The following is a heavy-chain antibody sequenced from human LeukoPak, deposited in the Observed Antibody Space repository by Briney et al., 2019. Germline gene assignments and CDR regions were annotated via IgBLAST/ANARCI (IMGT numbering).Heavy chain of an antibody. CDR1: GYTFTGYY. D-gene: IGHD6-13*01. V-gene: IGHV1-2*06. CDR2: INPNSGGI. Sequence: ASVKVSCKASGYTFTGYYMHWVRQAPGQGLEWMGRINPNSGGINYAQKFQGRVTMTRDTSISTAYMELSRLRPDDTAVYYCARDLARIAAAGRDYWGQGTLVTVSS. CDR3: ARDLARIAAAGRDY. J-gene: IGHJ4*02.